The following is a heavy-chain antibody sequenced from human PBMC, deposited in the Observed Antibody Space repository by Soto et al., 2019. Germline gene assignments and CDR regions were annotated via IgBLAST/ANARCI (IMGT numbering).Heavy chain of an antibody. V-gene: IGHV3-53*01. Sequence: ASGFTVSSYYMSWVRQAPGKGLEWVSIIYSGGATYHADSVKGRFSISRDEPKNTLYLQMNSLRAEDTAVYYCARELEFDYWGQGTLVTVSS. CDR3: ARELEFDY. D-gene: IGHD3-3*01. CDR1: GFTVSSYY. CDR2: IYSGGAT. J-gene: IGHJ4*02.